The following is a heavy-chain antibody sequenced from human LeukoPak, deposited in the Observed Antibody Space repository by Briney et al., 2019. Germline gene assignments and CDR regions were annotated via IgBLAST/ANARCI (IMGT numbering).Heavy chain of an antibody. CDR3: AKDLGGSGCLDL. CDR1: GFTFSSYG. CDR2: ISYDGSNK. D-gene: IGHD6-19*01. Sequence: GRSLRLSCAASGFTFSSYGMHWVRQAPGKGLEWVAVISYDGSNKYYADSVKGRFTISRDNSKNTLYLQMNSLRAEDTAVYYCAKDLGGSGCLDLWGRGTMVTVSS. V-gene: IGHV3-30*18. J-gene: IGHJ2*01.